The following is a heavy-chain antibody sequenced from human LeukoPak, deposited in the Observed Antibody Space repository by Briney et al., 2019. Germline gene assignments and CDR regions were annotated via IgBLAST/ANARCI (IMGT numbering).Heavy chain of an antibody. CDR1: GYNFTIYW. D-gene: IGHD3-3*01. CDR2: IYPGDSDT. V-gene: IGHV5-51*01. CDR3: AIFDFLFGEIDNWFDP. J-gene: IGHJ5*02. Sequence: GESLKISCKGSGYNFTIYWIGWVRQMPGKGLEWMGVIYPGDSDTRYSPSFQGQVTISADKSISTAYLQWSSLRASDTAMYYCAIFDFLFGEIDNWFDPWGQGTLVTVSS.